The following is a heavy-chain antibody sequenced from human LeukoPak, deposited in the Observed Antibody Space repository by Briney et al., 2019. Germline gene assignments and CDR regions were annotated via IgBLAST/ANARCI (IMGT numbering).Heavy chain of an antibody. J-gene: IGHJ4*02. CDR3: TSSYDILSDY. D-gene: IGHD3-9*01. CDR2: IRSKAYGGTT. V-gene: IGHV3-49*04. CDR1: GFTFGDYA. Sequence: PGGSLRLSCTASGFTFGDYAMSWVRQAPGEGLGWVGFIRSKAYGGTTEYAASVKGRFTVSRDDSKSIAYLQMNSLKTEDTAVYYCTSSYDILSDYWGQGTLVTVSS.